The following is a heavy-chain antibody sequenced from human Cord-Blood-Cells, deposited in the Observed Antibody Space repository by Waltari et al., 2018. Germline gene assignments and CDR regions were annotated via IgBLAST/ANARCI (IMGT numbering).Heavy chain of an antibody. V-gene: IGHV3-15*01. D-gene: IGHD2-21*01. CDR1: GFTFSNAW. J-gene: IGHJ1*01. Sequence: EVQLVESGGGLVKPGGSLRLSCAASGFTFSNAWMSWVRQAPGTGLEWVGRIKSKTDGGTTDYAAPVKGRFTISRDDSKNTLYLQMNSLKTEDTAVYYCTTGAYCGGDCYPTEYFQHWGQGTLVTVSS. CDR2: IKSKTDGGTT. CDR3: TTGAYCGGDCYPTEYFQH.